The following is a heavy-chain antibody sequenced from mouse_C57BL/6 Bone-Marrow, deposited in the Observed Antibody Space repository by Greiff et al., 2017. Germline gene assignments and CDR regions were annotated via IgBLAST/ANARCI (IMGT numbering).Heavy chain of an antibody. CDR2: ISSGSSTI. CDR3: ARGLRRYAMDY. V-gene: IGHV5-17*01. J-gene: IGHJ4*01. CDR1: GFTFSDYG. Sequence: EVHLVESGGGLVKPGGSLKLSCAASGFTFSDYGMHWVRQAPEKGLEWVAYISSGSSTIYYADTVKGRFTISRDNAENTLFLQMTSLRSEDTAMYYCARGLRRYAMDYWGQGTSVTVSS. D-gene: IGHD2-4*01.